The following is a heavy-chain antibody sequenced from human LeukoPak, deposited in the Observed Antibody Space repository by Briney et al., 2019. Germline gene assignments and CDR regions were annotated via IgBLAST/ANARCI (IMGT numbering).Heavy chain of an antibody. CDR1: GYTFTSYD. CDR2: MNPNSGNT. Sequence: VSVKVSCKASGYTFTSYDINWVRQATGQGLEWMGWMNPNSGNTGYAQKYQGRVTMTRNTSISTAYLELSSLRAEHTAVYYCARDYGDDGTFDYWGQGTLVTVSS. CDR3: ARDYGDDGTFDY. D-gene: IGHD4-17*01. J-gene: IGHJ4*02. V-gene: IGHV1-8*01.